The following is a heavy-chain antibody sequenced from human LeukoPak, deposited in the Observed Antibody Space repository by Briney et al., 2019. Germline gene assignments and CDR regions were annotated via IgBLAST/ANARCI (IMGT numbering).Heavy chain of an antibody. D-gene: IGHD3-3*01. CDR2: IRYDGSNK. Sequence: PGGSPRLSCAASGFTFSSYGMHWVRQAPGKGLEWVAFIRYDGSNKYYADSVKGRFTISRDNSKNALYLQMNSLRAEDTAVYYCAKDYYDFWSRPTNYTDVWGKGTTVTVFS. J-gene: IGHJ6*03. V-gene: IGHV3-30*02. CDR3: AKDYYDFWSRPTNYTDV. CDR1: GFTFSSYG.